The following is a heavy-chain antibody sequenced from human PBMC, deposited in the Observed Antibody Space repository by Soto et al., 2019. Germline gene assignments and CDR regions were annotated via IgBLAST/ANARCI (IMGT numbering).Heavy chain of an antibody. J-gene: IGHJ4*02. CDR1: GFTFSNYA. CDR3: AKEGPMVSYFDY. D-gene: IGHD5-18*01. CDR2: ISGSGGRT. V-gene: IGHV3-23*01. Sequence: EVQLLESGGGLVQPGGSLRLSCAAAGFTFSNYAMSWVRQAPGKGLEWVSGISGSGGRTYYADSVRGRFAISRDNSKNTLYLQMNSLRAEDRAVYYCAKEGPMVSYFDYWGQGNLVTFSS.